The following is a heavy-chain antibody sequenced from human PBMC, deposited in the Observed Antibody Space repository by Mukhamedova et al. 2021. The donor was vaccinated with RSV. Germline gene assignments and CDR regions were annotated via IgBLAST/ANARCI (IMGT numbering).Heavy chain of an antibody. V-gene: IGHV2-70*01. CDR3: ARSTYSYESSGYYDAFDY. J-gene: IGHJ4*02. CDR2: IDWDDDK. D-gene: IGHD3-22*01. Sequence: EWLALIDWDDDKYYSTSLKTRLTISKDTSKNQVVLTMTNMDPVDTATYYYARSTYSYESSGYYDAFDYWGQGTLVIVSS.